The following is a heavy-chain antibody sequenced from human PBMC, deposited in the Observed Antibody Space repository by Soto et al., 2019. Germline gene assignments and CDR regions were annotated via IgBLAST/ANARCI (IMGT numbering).Heavy chain of an antibody. CDR3: ARCRAPDAFDI. V-gene: IGHV1-46*01. D-gene: IGHD3-10*01. J-gene: IGHJ3*02. Sequence: GSVKVSCQDSGYTFTRHYLHWLRQAPVQGLEWMGIVNPSGGSTSYAQKFQGRVTMTRDTSTSTVYMELSSLRSEDTAVYYCARCRAPDAFDIWGQGTIVTVS. CDR2: VNPSGGST. CDR1: GYTFTRHY.